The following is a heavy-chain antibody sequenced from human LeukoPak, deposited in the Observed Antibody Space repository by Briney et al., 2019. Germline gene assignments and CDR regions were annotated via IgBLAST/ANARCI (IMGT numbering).Heavy chain of an antibody. J-gene: IGHJ4*02. D-gene: IGHD2-2*02. CDR2: ISGSGIST. CDR3: ARYPSDQYYFDY. Sequence: PGGSLRLSCAASGFTFSSYTMSWVRQAPGKGLEWVSRISGSGISTYYADSVKGRFTISRDNSKNTLYLQMNSLRAEDTAVYYCARYPSDQYYFDYWGQGTLVTVSS. CDR1: GFTFSSYT. V-gene: IGHV3-23*01.